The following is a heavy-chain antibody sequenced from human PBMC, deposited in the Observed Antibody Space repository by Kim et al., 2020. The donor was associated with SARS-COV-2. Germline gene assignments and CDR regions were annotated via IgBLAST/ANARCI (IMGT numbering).Heavy chain of an antibody. CDR2: ISAYNGNT. Sequence: ASVTVSCKASGYTFTSYAISWVRQAPGQGLEWMGWISAYNGNTNYAQKLQGRVTMTTDTSTSTAYMELRSLRSDDTAVYYCARVTIFGVGGGMDVWGQGTTVTVSS. CDR3: ARVTIFGVGGGMDV. V-gene: IGHV1-18*04. J-gene: IGHJ6*02. CDR1: GYTFTSYA. D-gene: IGHD3-3*01.